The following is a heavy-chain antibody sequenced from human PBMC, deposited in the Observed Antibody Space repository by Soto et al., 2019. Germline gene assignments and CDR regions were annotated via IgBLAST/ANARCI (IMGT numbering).Heavy chain of an antibody. D-gene: IGHD2-2*01. V-gene: IGHV3-30-3*01. Sequence: PGGSLRLSCAASGFTFSSYAMHWVRQAPGKGLEWVAVISYDGSNKYYADSVKGRFTISRDNSKNTLYLQMNSLRAEDTAVYYCARDRTVSTSSLSLYYYYYGMDVWGQGTTVTVSS. CDR2: ISYDGSNK. CDR3: ARDRTVSTSSLSLYYYYYGMDV. J-gene: IGHJ6*02. CDR1: GFTFSSYA.